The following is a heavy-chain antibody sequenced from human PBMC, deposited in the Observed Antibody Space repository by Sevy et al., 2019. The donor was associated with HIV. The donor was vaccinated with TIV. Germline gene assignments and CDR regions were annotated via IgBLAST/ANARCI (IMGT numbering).Heavy chain of an antibody. CDR2: IGGSGGST. CDR1: GFTFTDYV. D-gene: IGHD3-9*01. Sequence: GGSLRLSCTASGFTFTDYVMNWVRQAPGRGLEWVSSIGGSGGSTHYADSVKGRFIISRDNSKNTLYLQMNSLRAEDTAVYYCATDRISDWFFDSWGQGTLVTVSS. J-gene: IGHJ4*02. CDR3: ATDRISDWFFDS. V-gene: IGHV3-23*01.